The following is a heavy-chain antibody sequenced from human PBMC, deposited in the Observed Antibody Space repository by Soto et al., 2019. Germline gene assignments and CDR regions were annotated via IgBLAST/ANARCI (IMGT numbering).Heavy chain of an antibody. J-gene: IGHJ6*02. D-gene: IGHD3-22*01. Sequence: GESLKISCKGSGYSFTSYWIGWVRQMPGKGLEWMGIIYPGDSDTRYSPSFQGQVTISADKSISTAYLQWSSLKASDTAMYYCARRDKYYYDSSGYYAPSGYYGMDVWGQGTTVTVSS. V-gene: IGHV5-51*01. CDR2: IYPGDSDT. CDR1: GYSFTSYW. CDR3: ARRDKYYYDSSGYYAPSGYYGMDV.